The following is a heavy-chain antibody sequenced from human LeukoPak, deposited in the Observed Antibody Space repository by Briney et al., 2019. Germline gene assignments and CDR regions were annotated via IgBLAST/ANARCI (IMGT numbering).Heavy chain of an antibody. D-gene: IGHD4-17*01. Sequence: PSETLSLTCTVSGGSISSSSYYWGWIRQPPGKGLEWIGSIYYSGSTYYNPSLKSRVTISVDTSKNQFSLKLSSVTAADTAVYYCARHKRYKGGDYGDSNWFDPWGQGTLVTVSS. V-gene: IGHV4-39*01. J-gene: IGHJ5*02. CDR3: ARHKRYKGGDYGDSNWFDP. CDR2: IYYSGST. CDR1: GGSISSSSYY.